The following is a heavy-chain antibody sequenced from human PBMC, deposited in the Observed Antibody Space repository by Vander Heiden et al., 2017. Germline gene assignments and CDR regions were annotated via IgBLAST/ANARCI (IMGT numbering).Heavy chain of an antibody. CDR3: AKGTQWELLCPYDY. J-gene: IGHJ4*02. Sequence: EVQLVESGGGLVQPGRSLRLSCAASGFTFDDYAMHWVRQAPGKGLEWVSGISWNSGSVGYAGSVKGRFTISRDNAKNSLYLQMSSLRAEDTALYYCAKGTQWELLCPYDYWGQGTLVTVSS. CDR2: ISWNSGSV. V-gene: IGHV3-9*01. D-gene: IGHD1-26*01. CDR1: GFTFDDYA.